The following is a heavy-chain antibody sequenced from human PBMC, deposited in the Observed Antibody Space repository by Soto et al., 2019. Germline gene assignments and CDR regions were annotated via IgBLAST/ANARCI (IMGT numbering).Heavy chain of an antibody. J-gene: IGHJ5*02. V-gene: IGHV4-31*03. D-gene: IGHD1-26*01. CDR3: ARERVLRSGWFDP. Sequence: QVQLRESGPGLVKPSQALSLVCSDSGDSITSGGYYWTWLRQRPGKGLEWIGYIYFTGSAYYNPSLKSRMTMSVDTSKNQFSLRLSSVTAADTAFYYCARERVLRSGWFDPWGQGTLVTVSS. CDR1: GDSITSGGYY. CDR2: IYFTGSA.